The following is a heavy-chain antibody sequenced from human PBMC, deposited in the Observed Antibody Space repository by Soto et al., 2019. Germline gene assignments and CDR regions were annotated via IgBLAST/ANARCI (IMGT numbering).Heavy chain of an antibody. CDR2: IIPIFGTA. D-gene: IGHD4-17*01. V-gene: IGHV1-69*13. CDR1: GGTFSSYA. J-gene: IGHJ6*02. Sequence: SVKVSCKASGGTFSSYANSWVRQAPGQGLEWVGGIIPIFGTANYAQKFQGRVTISADESTSTAYMELSRLRSEDTAVYYCARDDYGKDYYYYGMDVWGQGTTVTVSS. CDR3: ARDDYGKDYYYYGMDV.